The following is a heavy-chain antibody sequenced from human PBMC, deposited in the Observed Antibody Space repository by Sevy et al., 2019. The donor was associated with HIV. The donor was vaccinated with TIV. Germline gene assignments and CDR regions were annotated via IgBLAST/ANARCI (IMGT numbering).Heavy chain of an antibody. D-gene: IGHD2-15*01. J-gene: IGHJ6*02. CDR2: ISYAGSNK. CDR3: ARGERWYSYYGMDV. CDR1: GFTFSSYA. Sequence: GGSLRLSCAASGFTFSSYAMHWVRQAPGKGLEWVAVISYAGSNKYYADSVKGRFTISRDNSKNTLYLQMNSLRAEDTAVYYCARGERWYSYYGMDVWGQGTTVTVS. V-gene: IGHV3-30-3*01.